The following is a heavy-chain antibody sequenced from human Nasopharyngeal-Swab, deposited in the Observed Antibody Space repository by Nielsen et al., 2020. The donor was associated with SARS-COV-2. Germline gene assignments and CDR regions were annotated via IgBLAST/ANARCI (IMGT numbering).Heavy chain of an antibody. V-gene: IGHV4-39*07. Sequence: SETLSLTCTVSGGSISSSSYYWSWIRQPPGKGLEWIGEINHSGSTNYNPSLKSRVTISVDTSKNQFSLKLSSVTAADTAVYYCARGPPMIVAALDYWGQGTLVTVSS. D-gene: IGHD3-22*01. CDR2: INHSGST. CDR3: ARGPPMIVAALDY. J-gene: IGHJ4*02. CDR1: GGSISSSSYY.